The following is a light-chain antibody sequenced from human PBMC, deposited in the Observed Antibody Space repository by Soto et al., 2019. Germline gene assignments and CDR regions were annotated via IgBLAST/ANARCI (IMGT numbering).Light chain of an antibody. CDR1: QSIGSW. Sequence: DIQMTQSPSTLSASVGDRVTITCRASQSIGSWLAWYQQKPGKAPNLLIYRASTLESGVPSRFSGSGSGTEFTLTISSLQPDDFATYYCQQYFSYLYTFGQGTKLEI. V-gene: IGKV1-5*03. J-gene: IGKJ2*01. CDR2: RAS. CDR3: QQYFSYLYT.